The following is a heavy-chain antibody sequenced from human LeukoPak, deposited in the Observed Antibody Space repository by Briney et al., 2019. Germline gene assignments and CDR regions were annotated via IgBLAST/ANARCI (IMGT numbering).Heavy chain of an antibody. CDR3: AKPRRSGSYWYFDY. Sequence: GGSLRLSCAASRFTFSTYWMSWVRQAPGKGLEWVANIRKDGSDIHYVDSVKGRFTISRDNSKNTLYLQMNSLRAEDTAVYYCAKPRRSGSYWYFDYWGQGTLVTVSS. D-gene: IGHD1-26*01. V-gene: IGHV3-7*03. CDR2: IRKDGSDI. J-gene: IGHJ4*02. CDR1: RFTFSTYW.